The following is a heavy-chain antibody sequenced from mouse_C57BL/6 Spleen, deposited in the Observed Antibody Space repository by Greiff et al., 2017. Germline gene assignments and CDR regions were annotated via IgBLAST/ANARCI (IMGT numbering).Heavy chain of an antibody. D-gene: IGHD2-4*01. CDR1: GYTFTSYW. J-gene: IGHJ2*01. CDR2: INPSNGGT. V-gene: IGHV1-53*01. Sequence: QVQLQQPGTELVKPGASVKLSCKASGYTFTSYWLHWVKQRPGQGLEWIGNINPSNGGTNYNEKFKSKATLTVDKSSSTAYMQLSSLTSEDSAVYYCARRSSYYDYDDYYFDDWGQGTTLTVAS. CDR3: ARRSSYYDYDDYYFDD.